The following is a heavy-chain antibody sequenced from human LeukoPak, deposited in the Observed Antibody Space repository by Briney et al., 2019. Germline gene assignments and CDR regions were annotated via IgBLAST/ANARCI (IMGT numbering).Heavy chain of an antibody. CDR1: GFTFSTDD. CDR3: ARVPQHYYGSGSYYSDY. V-gene: IGHV3-23*01. CDR2: ITGGGDNT. J-gene: IGHJ4*02. D-gene: IGHD3-10*01. Sequence: GGSLRLSCAASGFTFSTDDMTWVRQAPGKGLEWVSTITGGGDNTYYADSVKGRFTISRDNSKNTVYLQMNSLRAEDTAVYYCARVPQHYYGSGSYYSDYWGQGTLVTVSS.